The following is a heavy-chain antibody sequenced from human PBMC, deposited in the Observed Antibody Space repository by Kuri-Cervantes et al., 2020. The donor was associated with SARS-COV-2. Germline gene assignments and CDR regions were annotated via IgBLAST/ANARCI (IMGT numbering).Heavy chain of an antibody. J-gene: IGHJ5*02. CDR3: ARGGTDYYDRSGFDWFDP. V-gene: IGHV4-59*01. D-gene: IGHD3-22*01. CDR2: IYHSGST. CDR1: DGSISNYY. Sequence: SETLSLTCTVSDGSISNYYWSWIRQPPGKGLEWIGYIYHSGSTNYNPSLNSRVTISIDTSKNQFALRLSTVTAADTAVYYCARGGTDYYDRSGFDWFDPWGQGTLVTVSS.